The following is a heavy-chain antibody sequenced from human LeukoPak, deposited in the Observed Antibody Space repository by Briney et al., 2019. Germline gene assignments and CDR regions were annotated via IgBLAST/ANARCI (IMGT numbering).Heavy chain of an antibody. V-gene: IGHV3-23*01. D-gene: IGHD1-20*01. CDR1: GYSISRGYY. Sequence: PSETLSLTCAVSGYSISRGYYWGWIRQPPGKGLEWVSAISGSGGSTYYADSVKGRFTISRDNSKNTLYLQMNSLRAEDTAVYYCAKGELGITGTTGYYFDYWGQGTLVTVSS. CDR3: AKGELGITGTTGYYFDY. CDR2: ISGSGGST. J-gene: IGHJ4*02.